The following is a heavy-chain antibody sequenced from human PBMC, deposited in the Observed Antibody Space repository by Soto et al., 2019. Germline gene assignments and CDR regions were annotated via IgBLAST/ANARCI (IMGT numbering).Heavy chain of an antibody. D-gene: IGHD3-22*01. CDR1: GFTLGDYG. V-gene: IGHV3-49*03. CDR2: IRSKAYGGTT. CDR3: TRAQTTYYYDSSGYLIGDYFDY. Sequence: GGSLRLSCTASGFTLGDYGMSWIRQAPGKGLEWVGFIRSKAYGGTTEYAASVKGRFTISRDDSKSIAYLQMNSLKTEDTAVYYCTRAQTTYYYDSSGYLIGDYFDYWGQGTLVTVSS. J-gene: IGHJ4*02.